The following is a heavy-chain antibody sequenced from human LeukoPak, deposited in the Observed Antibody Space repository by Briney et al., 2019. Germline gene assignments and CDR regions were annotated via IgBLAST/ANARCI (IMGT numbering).Heavy chain of an antibody. V-gene: IGHV4-34*01. CDR3: ARDRTGYYDSSGYVGVDYYYYYMDV. D-gene: IGHD3-22*01. CDR2: INHSGST. J-gene: IGHJ6*03. Sequence: SETLSLTCAVYGGSFSGYYWSWIRQPPGKGLEWIGEINHSGSTNYNPSLKSRVTISVDTSKNQFSLKLGSVTAADTAVYYCARDRTGYYDSSGYVGVDYYYYYMDVWGKGTTVTVSS. CDR1: GGSFSGYY.